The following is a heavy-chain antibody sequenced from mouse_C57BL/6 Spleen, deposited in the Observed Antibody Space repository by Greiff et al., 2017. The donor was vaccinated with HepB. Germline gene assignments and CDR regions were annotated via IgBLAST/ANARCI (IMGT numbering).Heavy chain of an antibody. V-gene: IGHV1-64*01. CDR2: IHPNSGST. CDR3: ARGGYYSFDY. D-gene: IGHD2-3*01. Sequence: QVQLQQPGAELVKPGASVKLSCKASGYTFTSYWMHWVKQRPGQGLEWIGMIHPNSGSTNYNEKFKSKATLTVDKSSSTADMQLSSLTSEDSAVYYCARGGYYSFDYWGQGTTLTVAS. CDR1: GYTFTSYW. J-gene: IGHJ2*01.